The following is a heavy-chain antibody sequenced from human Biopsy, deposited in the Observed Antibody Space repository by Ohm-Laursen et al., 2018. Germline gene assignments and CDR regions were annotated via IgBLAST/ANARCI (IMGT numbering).Heavy chain of an antibody. CDR2: ISPNSGGT. D-gene: IGHD3-16*01. Sequence: ASVKVSCKGSGYAVNDYFLHRLRQAPGQGPEWMGWISPNSGGTNYAQKFQGRVTMTTDTSTSTVYLELRRLISDDTVVYYCARDIMNRIAGLVARSDVFDVWGQGTLVTVSS. V-gene: IGHV1-2*02. CDR1: GYAVNDYF. CDR3: ARDIMNRIAGLVARSDVFDV. J-gene: IGHJ3*01.